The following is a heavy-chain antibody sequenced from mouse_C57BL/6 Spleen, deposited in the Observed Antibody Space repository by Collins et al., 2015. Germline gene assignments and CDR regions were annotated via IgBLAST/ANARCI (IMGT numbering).Heavy chain of an antibody. CDR2: INPDSSTI. Sequence: EVKLLQSGGGLVQPGGSLKLSCAAPGIDFSRYWMSWVRRAPGKGLEWIGEINPDSSTINYAPSLKDKFIISRDNAKNTLYLQMSKVRSEDTALYYCARRNWDEAMDYWGQGTSVTVSS. CDR3: ARRNWDEAMDY. V-gene: IGHV4-1*01. J-gene: IGHJ4*01. CDR1: GIDFSRYW. D-gene: IGHD4-1*01.